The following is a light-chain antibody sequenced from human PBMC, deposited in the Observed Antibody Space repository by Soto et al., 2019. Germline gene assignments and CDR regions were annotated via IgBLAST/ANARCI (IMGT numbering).Light chain of an antibody. V-gene: IGKV1-12*01. Sequence: STFSGSASVVDQATITCRASQGISTWLAWYQQKAGKAPNLLIYGASNLHSGVPSRFSGSGSGTNFTLTISSLQPEDVATYYCQNDNSKTLNFGGGTKVEIK. CDR3: QNDNSKTLN. CDR1: QGISTW. CDR2: GAS. J-gene: IGKJ4*01.